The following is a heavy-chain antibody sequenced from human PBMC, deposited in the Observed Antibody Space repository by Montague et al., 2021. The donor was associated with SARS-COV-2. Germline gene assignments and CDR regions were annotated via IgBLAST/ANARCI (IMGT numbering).Heavy chain of an antibody. V-gene: IGHV4-39*01. Sequence: SETLSLTCTVSGGSISTNSCCWGWLRPPPGKGLVWFGSIYYTTNYFSTPSLKGPVTISIDKSQNPFSLRLGTVTAADTALYYCAGHRVSSPFDHWGQGTLVTVSS. D-gene: IGHD6-13*01. CDR1: GGSISTNSCC. CDR2: IYYTTNY. J-gene: IGHJ4*02. CDR3: AGHRVSSPFDH.